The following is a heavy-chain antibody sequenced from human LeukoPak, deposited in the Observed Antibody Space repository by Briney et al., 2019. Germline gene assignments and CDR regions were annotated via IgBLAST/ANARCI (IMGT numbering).Heavy chain of an antibody. Sequence: SVKVSCKASGGTFSSYAISWVRQAPGQGLEWMGGIIPIFGTANYAQKFQGRVTITADESTSTAYMELSSMRSEDTAVYYCARIYYDSSGYYDGYYYYYGMDVWGQGTTVTVSS. CDR2: IIPIFGTA. V-gene: IGHV1-69*01. D-gene: IGHD3-22*01. J-gene: IGHJ6*02. CDR1: GGTFSSYA. CDR3: ARIYYDSSGYYDGYYYYYGMDV.